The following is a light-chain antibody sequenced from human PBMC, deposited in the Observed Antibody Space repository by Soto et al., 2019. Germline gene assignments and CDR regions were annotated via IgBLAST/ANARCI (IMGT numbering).Light chain of an antibody. CDR3: QQRSNWPPEFT. J-gene: IGKJ2*01. V-gene: IGKV3-11*01. Sequence: EIVLKQSPATLSLSPGEGVTPSCRASQSVSSYLAWYQQKPGQAPRLLIYDAFNRATGIPDRFSGSGSGTDFTLTISSLEPEDFAVYYCQQRSNWPPEFTFGQGTKLEI. CDR1: QSVSSY. CDR2: DAF.